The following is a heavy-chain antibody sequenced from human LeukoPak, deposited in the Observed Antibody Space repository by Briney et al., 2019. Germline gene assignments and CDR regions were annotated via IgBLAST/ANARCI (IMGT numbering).Heavy chain of an antibody. D-gene: IGHD3-3*01. V-gene: IGHV3-21*01. J-gene: IGHJ3*02. CDR3: ARGSRLGVVGRDAFDI. Sequence: PGGSLRLSCAASGFTFSRYSMNWVRQAPGKGLAWVSSISISSNYIYYTDSAKGRFTISRDNAKNSLYLQMNSLRAEDTAVYYCARGSRLGVVGRDAFDIWGQGTMVTVSS. CDR2: ISISSNYI. CDR1: GFTFSRYS.